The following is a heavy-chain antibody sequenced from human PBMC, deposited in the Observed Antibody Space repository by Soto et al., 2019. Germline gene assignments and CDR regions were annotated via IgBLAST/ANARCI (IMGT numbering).Heavy chain of an antibody. D-gene: IGHD1-26*01. CDR1: GGSISSTSYY. CDR2: INYSGRT. Sequence: QLQLQESGPGLVKPSEPLSLTCTVSGGSISSTSYYWGWIRQPPGEGLEWIGSINYSGRTYYNPSLKSRVTISVDTSKNQLSLTVSSVTAADTAVYYCARPSTSGSYYYWGQGTLVTVSS. CDR3: ARPSTSGSYYY. V-gene: IGHV4-39*01. J-gene: IGHJ4*02.